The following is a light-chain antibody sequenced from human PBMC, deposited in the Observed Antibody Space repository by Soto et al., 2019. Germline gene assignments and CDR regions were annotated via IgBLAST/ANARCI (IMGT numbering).Light chain of an antibody. CDR3: QQYNSYPWT. J-gene: IGKJ1*01. CDR1: QSISSW. V-gene: IGKV1-5*01. Sequence: DIPMPQSPSTMSASAGDRVTITCRASQSISSWLAWYQQKPGKAPKLLIYDASSLESGVPSRFSGSGSGTEFTLTISSLQPDDFATYYCQQYNSYPWTFGQGTKVDIK. CDR2: DAS.